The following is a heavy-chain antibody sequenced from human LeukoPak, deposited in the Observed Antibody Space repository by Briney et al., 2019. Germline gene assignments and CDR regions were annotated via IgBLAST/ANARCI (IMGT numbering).Heavy chain of an antibody. Sequence: PGGSLRLSCAASGFTFSSYWMSWVRQAPGKGLEWVSAISGSGGNTYYADSVKGRFTISRDNSKNSLYLQMNSLRAEGTAVYYCAKGPDSSGWYLPFDYWGQGTLVTVSS. CDR3: AKGPDSSGWYLPFDY. CDR1: GFTFSSYW. V-gene: IGHV3-23*01. D-gene: IGHD6-19*01. J-gene: IGHJ4*02. CDR2: ISGSGGNT.